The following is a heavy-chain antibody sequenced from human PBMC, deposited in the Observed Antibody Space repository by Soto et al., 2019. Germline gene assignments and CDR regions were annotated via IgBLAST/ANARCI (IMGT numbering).Heavy chain of an antibody. D-gene: IGHD3-16*02. V-gene: IGHV4-34*01. CDR3: ARGLWGSFRSAPL. CDR1: GGSFSDYY. CDR2: VHHSGST. J-gene: IGHJ4*02. Sequence: SETLSLTCAVYGGSFSDYYWSWIRQPPGKGLEWIGEVHHSGSTYYNPSLKSRVTISMDTSKNQFSLKLSSVTAADTAVYYCARGLWGSFRSAPLWGQGTLVTVSS.